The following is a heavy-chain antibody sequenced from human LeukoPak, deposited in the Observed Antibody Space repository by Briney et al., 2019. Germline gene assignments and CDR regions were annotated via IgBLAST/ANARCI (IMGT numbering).Heavy chain of an antibody. V-gene: IGHV1-2*02. Sequence: GASVKVSCKASGYTFTVYYMHWVRQAPGQGLEWMGWINPNSGGTNYAQKFQGRVTMTRDTSISTAYMELSRLRSDDTAVYYCARENDYRFPTAYWGQGTLVTVSS. J-gene: IGHJ4*02. D-gene: IGHD4-11*01. CDR3: ARENDYRFPTAY. CDR1: GYTFTVYY. CDR2: INPNSGGT.